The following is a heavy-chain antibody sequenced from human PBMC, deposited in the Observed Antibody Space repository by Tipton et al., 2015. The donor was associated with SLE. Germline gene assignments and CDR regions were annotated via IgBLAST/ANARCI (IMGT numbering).Heavy chain of an antibody. CDR3: ARDGYYGSGRKNNWFDP. CDR2: ISYDGSNK. Sequence: RSLRLSCAASGFTFSSYAMHWVRQAPGKGLEWVAVISYDGSNKYYADSVKGRFTISRDNSENTLYLQMNSLRAEDTAVYYCARDGYYGSGRKNNWFDPWGQGTPVTVSS. J-gene: IGHJ5*02. D-gene: IGHD3-10*01. CDR1: GFTFSSYA. V-gene: IGHV3-30*04.